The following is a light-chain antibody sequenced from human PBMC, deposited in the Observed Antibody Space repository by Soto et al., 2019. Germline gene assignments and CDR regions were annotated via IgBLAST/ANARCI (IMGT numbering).Light chain of an antibody. CDR1: SGNSSYA. Sequence: QSVLTQSPSASASLGASVKLTCTLSSGNSSYAIAWHQQQPEKGPRYLMKLNSDGSHSKGDGIPDRFSGSSSGAERYLTISSLQSEDEADYYCQTRGTGVVFGGGTKLTVL. CDR2: LNSDGSH. CDR3: QTRGTGVV. J-gene: IGLJ2*01. V-gene: IGLV4-69*01.